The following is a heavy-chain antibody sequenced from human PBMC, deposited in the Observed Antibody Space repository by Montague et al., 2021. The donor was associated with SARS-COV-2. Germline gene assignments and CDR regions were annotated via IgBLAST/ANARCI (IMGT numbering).Heavy chain of an antibody. CDR1: GGSISIYY. Sequence: SETLSLTCSVDGGSISIYYWSWIRQPPGKGLEWIGYISDRGNTKYKPSLKSRVTISADTPKNQFSLKLSSVTAADTAVYYCARSHKVNVLKGVFDNWGQGTLVTVSS. V-gene: IGHV4-59*12. D-gene: IGHD2-8*01. J-gene: IGHJ3*02. CDR2: ISDRGNT. CDR3: ARSHKVNVLKGVFDN.